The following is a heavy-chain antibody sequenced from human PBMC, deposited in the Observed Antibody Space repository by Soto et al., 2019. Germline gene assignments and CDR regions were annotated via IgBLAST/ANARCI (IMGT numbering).Heavy chain of an antibody. CDR2: ISYDGSNK. Sequence: GGSLRLSCAASGFTFSSYGMHWVRQAPGKGLEWVAVISYDGSNKYYADSVKGRFTISRDNSKNTLYLQMNSLRAEDTAVYYCAKDLLPPFTEWELGGCMDVWGQGTTVTVSS. V-gene: IGHV3-30*18. CDR1: GFTFSSYG. J-gene: IGHJ6*02. D-gene: IGHD1-26*01. CDR3: AKDLLPPFTEWELGGCMDV.